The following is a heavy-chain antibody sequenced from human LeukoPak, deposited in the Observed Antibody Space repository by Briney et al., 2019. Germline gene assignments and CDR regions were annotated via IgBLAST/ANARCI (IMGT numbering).Heavy chain of an antibody. CDR2: IYYSGST. V-gene: IGHV4-39*01. Sequence: SETLSLTCTVSGGSISSSSYYWGWIRQPPGKGLEWIGSIYYSGSTYYNPSLKSRVTISVDTSKNQFSLKLSSVTAADTAVYYCARYGGGYGTGSYYYYMDVWGKGTTVTVSS. J-gene: IGHJ6*03. D-gene: IGHD5-12*01. CDR1: GGSISSSSYY. CDR3: ARYGGGYGTGSYYYYMDV.